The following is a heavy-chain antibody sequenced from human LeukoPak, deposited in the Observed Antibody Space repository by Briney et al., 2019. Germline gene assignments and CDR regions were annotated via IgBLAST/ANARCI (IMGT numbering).Heavy chain of an antibody. CDR2: IYYSGST. CDR1: GGSISSYY. J-gene: IGHJ4*02. Sequence: SETLSLTCTVSGGSISSYYWSWIRQPPGKGLEWIGYIYYSGSTNYNPSLKSRVTISVDTSKNQFSLKLSSVTAADTAVYYCARTGGPIFDYWGQGTLVTVSS. V-gene: IGHV4-59*12. CDR3: ARTGGPIFDY.